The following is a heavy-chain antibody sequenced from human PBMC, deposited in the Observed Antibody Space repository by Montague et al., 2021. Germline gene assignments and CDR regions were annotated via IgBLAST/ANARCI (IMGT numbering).Heavy chain of an antibody. CDR1: GFSFGGYA. CDR3: AKANRGYNWNYFEY. V-gene: IGHV3-23*01. CDR2: ISGNGATP. Sequence: SLSLSCAASGFSFGGYAMGWVRQSPGKGLEWVSSISGNGATPFNSDSAKGRFTISRDNSKNTVSIQMNTLRVEDTAVYYCAKANRGYNWNYFEYWGQGTLVIVSS. D-gene: IGHD1-20*01. J-gene: IGHJ4*02.